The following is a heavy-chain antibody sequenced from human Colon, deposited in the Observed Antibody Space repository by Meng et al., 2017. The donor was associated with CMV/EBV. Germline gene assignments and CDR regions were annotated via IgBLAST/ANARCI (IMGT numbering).Heavy chain of an antibody. V-gene: IGHV4-39*07. CDR1: GGSILDNFQ. Sequence: GSLRLSCTVSGGSILDNFQWGWIRQSPGKGLEWIGNIYHLGGTSYNPSLESRVTMSVDTSKNQFSLKLSSVTAADTAVYYCARGIVYGGQGTLVTVSS. CDR3: ARGIVY. CDR2: IYHLGGT. J-gene: IGHJ4*02.